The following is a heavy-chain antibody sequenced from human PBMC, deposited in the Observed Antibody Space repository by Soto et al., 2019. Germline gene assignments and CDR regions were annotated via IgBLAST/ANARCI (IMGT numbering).Heavy chain of an antibody. CDR3: AKDRGAVAEWYYFDY. D-gene: IGHD6-19*01. V-gene: IGHV3-30*18. CDR2: ISYDGSNK. J-gene: IGHJ4*02. Sequence: ESGGGVVQPGRSLRLSCAASGFTFSSYGMHWVRQAPGKGLEWVAVISYDGSNKYYADSVKGRFTISRDNSKNTLYLQMNSLRAEDTAVYYCAKDRGAVAEWYYFDYWGQGTLVTVSS. CDR1: GFTFSSYG.